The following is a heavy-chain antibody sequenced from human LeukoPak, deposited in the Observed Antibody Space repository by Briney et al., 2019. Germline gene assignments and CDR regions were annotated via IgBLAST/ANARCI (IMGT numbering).Heavy chain of an antibody. D-gene: IGHD3-22*01. V-gene: IGHV3-23*01. Sequence: GGSLRLSCSAIGFSFPSYVMTWVRQAPGKGLEWVSAISSGGDYTYYADSVKGRFTISRDNSRNTLYLQINSLRADDTAVYYCVTDLRAGYYYDRGLSGLWGQGTLVTVSS. CDR3: VTDLRAGYYYDRGLSGL. J-gene: IGHJ4*02. CDR2: ISSGGDYT. CDR1: GFSFPSYV.